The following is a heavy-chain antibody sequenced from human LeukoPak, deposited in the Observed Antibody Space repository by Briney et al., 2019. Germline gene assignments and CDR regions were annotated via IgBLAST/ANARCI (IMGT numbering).Heavy chain of an antibody. Sequence: SETLSLTCTVSGGSISSSSYYWGWIRQPPGKGLEWIGSIYYSGSTYYNPSLKSRVTISVDTSKNQFSLKLSSVTAADTAVYYCARGLPPIRFLGQYYFDYWGQGTLVTVSS. CDR3: ARGLPPIRFLGQYYFDY. J-gene: IGHJ4*02. V-gene: IGHV4-39*07. CDR1: GGSISSSSYY. D-gene: IGHD3-3*01. CDR2: IYYSGST.